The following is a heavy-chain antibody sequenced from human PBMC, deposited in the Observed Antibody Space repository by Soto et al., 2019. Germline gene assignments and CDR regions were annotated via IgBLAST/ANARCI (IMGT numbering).Heavy chain of an antibody. CDR3: GREGYEGALNWFAP. J-gene: IGHJ5*02. Sequence: EVQLVESGGGLVQPGGSLRLSCAASGFTFSSYSMNWVRQAPGKGLEWVSYISSSSSTIYYADSVKGRFTISRDNAKNSLYLKMNARRDEDTAVYYGGREGYEGALNWFAPGGKGPRVTVPS. V-gene: IGHV3-48*02. D-gene: IGHD2-2*01. CDR1: GFTFSSYS. CDR2: ISSSSSTI.